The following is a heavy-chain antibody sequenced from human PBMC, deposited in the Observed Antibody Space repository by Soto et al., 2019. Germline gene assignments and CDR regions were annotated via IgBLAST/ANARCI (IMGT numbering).Heavy chain of an antibody. Sequence: QVQLQQWGAGLLKPSETLSLTCAVYGGSFSGYYWSWIRQPPGKGLEWIGEINHSGSTNYNPSLKSRVTISVDTSKNQFSLKLSSVTAADPAVYYCASSGGYCSSTSCFNWFDPWGQGTLVTVSS. CDR1: GGSFSGYY. V-gene: IGHV4-34*01. CDR2: INHSGST. CDR3: ASSGGYCSSTSCFNWFDP. D-gene: IGHD2-2*01. J-gene: IGHJ5*02.